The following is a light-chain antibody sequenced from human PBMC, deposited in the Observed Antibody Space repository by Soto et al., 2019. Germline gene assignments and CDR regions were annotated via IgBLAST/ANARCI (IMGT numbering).Light chain of an antibody. CDR1: QTVSSN. J-gene: IGKJ1*01. CDR2: GAS. CDR3: QQYYNWPPWT. V-gene: IGKV3-15*01. Sequence: EIVMTQSPATLSVSPGERATLSCRASQTVSSNLAWYQQKPGQAPRLLIYGASTRATDIPARFSGSGSETEFTLTISSLQSEDFAVYYCQQYYNWPPWTFGQGTKVEIK.